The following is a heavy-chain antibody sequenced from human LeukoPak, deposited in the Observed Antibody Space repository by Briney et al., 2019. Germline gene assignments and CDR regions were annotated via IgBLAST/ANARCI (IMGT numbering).Heavy chain of an antibody. V-gene: IGHV4-59*01. CDR3: ARDRGGAAAGFDP. CDR2: MSYSGST. Sequence: SETLSLTCTVSGGSLTSYYWSWIRQPPGKGLEWIGHMSYSGSTNYNPSLKSRVTISLDTPKNQFSLKLSSVTAADTAVYYCARDRGGAAAGFDPWGQGTLVTVSS. CDR1: GGSLTSYY. J-gene: IGHJ5*02. D-gene: IGHD6-13*01.